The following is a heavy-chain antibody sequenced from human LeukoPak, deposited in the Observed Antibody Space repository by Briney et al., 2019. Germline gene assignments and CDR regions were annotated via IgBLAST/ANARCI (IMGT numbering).Heavy chain of an antibody. V-gene: IGHV3-23*01. Sequence: GGSLRLSCAASGFTFSSYAMSWVRQAPGKGLEWVSAISGSGGSTYYADSVKGRFTISRDNSKNTLYLQMNSLRAEDTAVYYCAKGRRTVTTKGAYGMDVWGQGTTVTVSS. D-gene: IGHD4-17*01. CDR2: ISGSGGST. CDR3: AKGRRTVTTKGAYGMDV. CDR1: GFTFSSYA. J-gene: IGHJ6*02.